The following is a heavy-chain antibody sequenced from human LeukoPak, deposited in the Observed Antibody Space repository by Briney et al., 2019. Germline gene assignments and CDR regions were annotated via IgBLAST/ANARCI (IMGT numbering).Heavy chain of an antibody. CDR3: ARGGRYCSSTTCYFDY. V-gene: IGHV1-2*02. Sequence: ASVKVSCKASGYTFTGYFVHWVRQAPGQGLQWMGWINPNSGGTDYAQKFQGRVTMTRDTSISTAYMELSRLRSDDTAAYYCARGGRYCSSTTCYFDYWGQGTLVTVSS. CDR2: INPNSGGT. D-gene: IGHD2-2*01. CDR1: GYTFTGYF. J-gene: IGHJ4*02.